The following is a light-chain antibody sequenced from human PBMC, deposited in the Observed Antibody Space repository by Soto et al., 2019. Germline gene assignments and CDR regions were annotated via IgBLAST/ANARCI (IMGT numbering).Light chain of an antibody. V-gene: IGKV3D-15*01. CDR2: GAS. CDR3: QQYNNWPLT. CDR1: QNVNTN. Sequence: EIVMTQSPATLSVSPGERATLSCRASQNVNTNLAWYQQKPGQAPRLLMYGASTRATNIPARFSGSGSGTEFTLTISSLQSEDFVVYYCQQYNNWPLTFGGGTKVEIK. J-gene: IGKJ4*01.